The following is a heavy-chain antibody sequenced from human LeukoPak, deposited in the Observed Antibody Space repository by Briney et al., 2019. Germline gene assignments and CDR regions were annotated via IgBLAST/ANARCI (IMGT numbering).Heavy chain of an antibody. CDR3: ARRYCSRTTCYFFDY. D-gene: IGHD2-2*01. J-gene: IGHJ4*02. CDR2: IFYSGST. Sequence: NPSETLSLTCTVSGGSMSSGAYYWSWIRQHPGKGLEWIGYIFYSGSTHYNSSLKSRVTMSVDTSKNQFSLELSSVIAADTAVYYCARRYCSRTTCYFFDYWGQGTLVTVSS. CDR1: GGSMSSGAYY. V-gene: IGHV4-30-4*08.